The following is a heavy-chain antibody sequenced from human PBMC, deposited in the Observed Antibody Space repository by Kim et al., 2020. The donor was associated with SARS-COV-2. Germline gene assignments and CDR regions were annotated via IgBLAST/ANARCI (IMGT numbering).Heavy chain of an antibody. D-gene: IGHD2-15*01. V-gene: IGHV3-23*01. CDR3: VKEGWGRIWDH. CDR2: IDGSDGTT. Sequence: GGSLRLSCTTSGFTFTGYAMSWVRQAPGKGLEWVSTIDGSDGTTYYVDSVKGRFTISRDNSKNTLYLRMSALRADDTAVYYCVKEGWGRIWDHLGQGILV. CDR1: GFTFTGYA. J-gene: IGHJ4*02.